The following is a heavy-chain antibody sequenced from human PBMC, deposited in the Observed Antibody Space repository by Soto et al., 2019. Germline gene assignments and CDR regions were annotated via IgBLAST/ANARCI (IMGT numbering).Heavy chain of an antibody. CDR3: ARVVGTMIVVVITNNWFDP. CDR2: ISAYNGNT. V-gene: IGHV1-18*04. CDR1: GYTFTSYG. D-gene: IGHD3-22*01. J-gene: IGHJ5*02. Sequence: ASVKVSCKASGYTFTSYGISWVRQAPGQGLEWMGWISAYNGNTNYAQKLQGRVTMTTDTSTSTANMELRSLRSDDTAVYYCARVVGTMIVVVITNNWFDPWGQGTLVTVSS.